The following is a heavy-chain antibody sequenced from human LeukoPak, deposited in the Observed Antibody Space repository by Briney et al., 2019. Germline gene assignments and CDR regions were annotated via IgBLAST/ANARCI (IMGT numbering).Heavy chain of an antibody. Sequence: GGSLRLSCAASGFTVSSNYMSWVRQAPGKGLEWISSIYSGGSTYYAASVKGGFTISRDISKNTVYLQMNSLRAEDTAVYFCARVRLDRSERNLDAFENWGQGTMVTVSS. J-gene: IGHJ3*02. V-gene: IGHV3-53*01. D-gene: IGHD1-14*01. CDR1: GFTVSSNY. CDR3: ARVRLDRSERNLDAFEN. CDR2: IYSGGST.